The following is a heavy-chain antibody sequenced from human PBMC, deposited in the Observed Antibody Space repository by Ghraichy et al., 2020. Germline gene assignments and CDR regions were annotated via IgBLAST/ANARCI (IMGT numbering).Heavy chain of an antibody. Sequence: SQTLSLTCTVSGDSISSGAHYWSWIRQRPGKGLEWIGYIYSTGSTSYNTSLESRLLISLDTSKNHLSLRLTSVTAADTAVYFCAGVSVYYENTGYVGPFDYWGQGTLVTVSS. J-gene: IGHJ4*02. CDR2: IYSTGST. CDR3: AGVSVYYENTGYVGPFDY. D-gene: IGHD3-22*01. CDR1: GDSISSGAHY. V-gene: IGHV4-31*02.